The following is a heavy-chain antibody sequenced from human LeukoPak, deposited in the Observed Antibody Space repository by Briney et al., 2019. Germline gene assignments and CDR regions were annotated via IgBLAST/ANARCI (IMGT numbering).Heavy chain of an antibody. V-gene: IGHV4-34*01. Sequence: SETLSLTCAVYGGSFRGYYWSWIRQPPGKGLEWIGEIDHSGSTDYNPSLKSRVTISVDTSKNQFSLKLSSVTAADTAVYYCARGGAYFDILTGPNWLDPWGQGTLVTVSS. J-gene: IGHJ5*02. CDR3: ARGGAYFDILTGPNWLDP. CDR2: IDHSGST. D-gene: IGHD3-9*01. CDR1: GGSFRGYY.